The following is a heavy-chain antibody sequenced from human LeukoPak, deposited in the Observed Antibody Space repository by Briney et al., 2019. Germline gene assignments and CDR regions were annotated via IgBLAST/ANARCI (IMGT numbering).Heavy chain of an antibody. D-gene: IGHD4-17*01. CDR2: IRPSGDNT. J-gene: IGHJ4*02. V-gene: IGHV3-23*01. CDR3: ARTYGDYVYILGY. Sequence: PGGSLRLSCAASGFTFSSYDMTWVRQAPGRGLEWVSSIRPSGDNTYYGDSVKGRFTISRDNSKNTVYLQMNNMRAEDTAVYYCARTYGDYVYILGYWGQGTLVTVSS. CDR1: GFTFSSYD.